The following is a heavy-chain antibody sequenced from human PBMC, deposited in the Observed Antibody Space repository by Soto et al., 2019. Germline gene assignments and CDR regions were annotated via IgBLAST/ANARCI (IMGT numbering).Heavy chain of an antibody. CDR2: FDPEDGET. D-gene: IGHD1-26*01. CDR3: ATITLHRSGNDY. Sequence: ASVKVSCKVSGYTLTELSMHWVRQAPGKGLEWMGGFDPEDGETIYAQKFQGRVTMTEDTSTDTAYMELSSLRSEDTAVYYCATITLHRSGNDYWGQGTLVTVSS. CDR1: GYTLTELS. V-gene: IGHV1-24*01. J-gene: IGHJ4*02.